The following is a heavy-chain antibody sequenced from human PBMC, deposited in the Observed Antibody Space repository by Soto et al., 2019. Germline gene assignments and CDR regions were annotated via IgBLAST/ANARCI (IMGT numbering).Heavy chain of an antibody. Sequence: PGGSLRLSCAASGFTFSSYAMHWVRQAPGKGLECVAVISYDGSNKYYADSVKGRFTISRDNSKNTLYLQMNSLRTEDTAVYYCARDRAAYYYGSGPFDPWGQGTLVTVSS. J-gene: IGHJ5*02. CDR1: GFTFSSYA. D-gene: IGHD3-10*01. CDR3: ARDRAAYYYGSGPFDP. CDR2: ISYDGSNK. V-gene: IGHV3-30-3*01.